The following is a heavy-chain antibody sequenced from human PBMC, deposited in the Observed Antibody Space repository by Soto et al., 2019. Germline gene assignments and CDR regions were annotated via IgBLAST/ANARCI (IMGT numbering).Heavy chain of an antibody. Sequence: QVQLVQSGAEVTKPGASVKVACKASGYTFTRYYMHWVRQAPGQGLEWMGVINPSGGTTTYAQKFQGRVTMTRDTSTSTVYMELSSLRSEDTAVYYCARAPDYHDSSQHVFHIWGQGTMVTVSS. CDR2: INPSGGTT. D-gene: IGHD3-22*01. CDR1: GYTFTRYY. CDR3: ARAPDYHDSSQHVFHI. V-gene: IGHV1-46*01. J-gene: IGHJ3*02.